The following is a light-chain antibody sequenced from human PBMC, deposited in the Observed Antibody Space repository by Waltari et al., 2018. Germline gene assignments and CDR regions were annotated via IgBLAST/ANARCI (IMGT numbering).Light chain of an antibody. V-gene: IGKV1-39*01. CDR2: AAS. CDR3: QQSYSTPIT. J-gene: IGKJ5*01. CDR1: QSISNN. Sequence: DIQMTQSPSSLSASVGDRVTITCRASQSISNNLNWYQQKPGKAPKLLIYAASSLRSGVPSRFSGSVSGTDFTLTIRSLQPEDFATYYCQQSYSTPITFGQGTRLEIK.